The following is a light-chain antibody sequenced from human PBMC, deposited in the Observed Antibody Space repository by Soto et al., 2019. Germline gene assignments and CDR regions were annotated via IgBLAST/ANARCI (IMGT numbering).Light chain of an antibody. V-gene: IGLV2-14*01. CDR3: SSYSSSITVL. J-gene: IGLJ2*01. CDR2: EVS. CDR1: SSDVGAYNY. Sequence: QSALTQPASVSGSPGQSITISCTGTSSDVGAYNYVSWYQQHPGKVPKLMIYEVSNRPSGVSNRFSGSKSGKTASLAISGLQAEDEADYYCSSYSSSITVLFGGGTKVTVL.